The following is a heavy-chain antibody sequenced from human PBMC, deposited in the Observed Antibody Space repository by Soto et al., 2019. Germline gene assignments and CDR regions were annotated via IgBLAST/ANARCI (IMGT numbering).Heavy chain of an antibody. J-gene: IGHJ4*02. CDR3: TRVASSYYFDY. CDR1: GFTFSDHY. Sequence: GGSLRLSCAASGFTFSDHYMDWVRQAPGKGLEWVARSRNKANSYTTEYAASVKGRFTISRDDSKDSLYLQMNSLKIEDTALYYCTRVASSYYFDYWGQGSLVTVSS. D-gene: IGHD2-2*01. V-gene: IGHV3-72*01. CDR2: SRNKANSYTT.